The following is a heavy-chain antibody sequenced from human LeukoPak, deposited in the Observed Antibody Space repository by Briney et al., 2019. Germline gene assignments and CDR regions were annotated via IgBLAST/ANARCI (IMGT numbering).Heavy chain of an antibody. D-gene: IGHD3-22*01. V-gene: IGHV3-30*09. CDR3: ARDRITMIAGPSHYFDY. Sequence: PGRSLRLSCAASGFTFSSYAMHWVRQAPGKGLEWVAVISYDGSNKYYADSVKGRFAISRDNSKNTLYLQMNSLRAEDTAVYYCARDRITMIAGPSHYFDYWGQGPLVTVSS. CDR2: ISYDGSNK. J-gene: IGHJ4*02. CDR1: GFTFSSYA.